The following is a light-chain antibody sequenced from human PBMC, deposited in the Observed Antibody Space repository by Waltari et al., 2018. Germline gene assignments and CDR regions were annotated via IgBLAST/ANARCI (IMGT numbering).Light chain of an antibody. CDR2: AVS. CDR1: SSDVGDYNY. J-gene: IGLJ2*01. CDR3: SSYIDSSALEL. Sequence: QSALTQPASVSGSPGQSITISCTGTSSDVGDYNYVSWYQQHPGQAPKLLLYAVSNRPSGVSYRFSGSKSGNTASLTISGLQAEDEADYYCSSYIDSSALELFGGGTSLTVL. V-gene: IGLV2-14*03.